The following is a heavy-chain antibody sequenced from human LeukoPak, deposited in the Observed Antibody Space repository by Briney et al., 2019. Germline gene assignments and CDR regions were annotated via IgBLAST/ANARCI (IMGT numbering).Heavy chain of an antibody. CDR1: GFTFSSYG. V-gene: IGHV3-30*02. CDR2: IRYDGSNK. Sequence: GGSLRLSCAASGFTFSSYGMHWVRQAPGKGLEWVAFIRYDGSNKYYADSVKGRFTISRDNSKNTLYLQMNSLRAEDTAVYYCAKDRDAYCGGDCYPYYWGQGTLVTVSS. CDR3: AKDRDAYCGGDCYPYY. J-gene: IGHJ4*02. D-gene: IGHD2-21*01.